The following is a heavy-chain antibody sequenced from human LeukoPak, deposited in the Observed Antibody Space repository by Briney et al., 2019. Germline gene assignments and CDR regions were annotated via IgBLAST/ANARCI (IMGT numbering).Heavy chain of an antibody. CDR2: IWYDGTNK. Sequence: PGGSLRLSCAASGFTFSSYGIHWVRQAPGKGLEWVAVIWYDGTNKYYADSVKGRFTISRDNSKYTLYLQMNSLRAEDTAVYYCARDLGTTVNILDYWGQGTLVTVSS. CDR1: GFTFSSYG. J-gene: IGHJ4*02. D-gene: IGHD4-17*01. V-gene: IGHV3-33*01. CDR3: ARDLGTTVNILDY.